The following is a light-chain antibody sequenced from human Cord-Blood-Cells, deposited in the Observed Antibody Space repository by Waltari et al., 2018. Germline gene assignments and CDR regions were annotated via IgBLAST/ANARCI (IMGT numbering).Light chain of an antibody. CDR2: AAS. J-gene: IGKJ4*01. CDR1: QSISSY. Sequence: DIQMTQSPSSLSASVGDRITTTCRASQSISSYLNWYQQKPGKAPKLLIYAASSLQSGVPSRFSGCGSGTDFTLTISSLQPEDFATYYCQQSYSTPLTFGGGTKVEIK. CDR3: QQSYSTPLT. V-gene: IGKV1-39*01.